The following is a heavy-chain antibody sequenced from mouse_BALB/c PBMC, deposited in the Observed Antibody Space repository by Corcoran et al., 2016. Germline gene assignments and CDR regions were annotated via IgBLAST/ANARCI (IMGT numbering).Heavy chain of an antibody. CDR1: GFNIKDTY. CDR2: IDPANGNT. CDR3: ARWDWYCDV. V-gene: IGHV14-3*02. J-gene: IGHJ1*01. Sequence: EVQLQQSGAELVKPGASVKLSCTASGFNIKDTYMHWVKQRPEQGLEGIGRIDPANGNTKYDPKFQGKATITADTSSNTAYLQLSSLTSEDTAVYYGARWDWYCDVWGAGTTVTVSS.